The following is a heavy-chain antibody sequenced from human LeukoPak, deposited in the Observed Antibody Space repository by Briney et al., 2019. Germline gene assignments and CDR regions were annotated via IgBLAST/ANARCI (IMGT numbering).Heavy chain of an antibody. CDR2: ISSSSSFI. CDR3: ARGELIVGATYYFDY. Sequence: GGSLRLSCAASGFTFSSYSMNWVRQAPGKGLEWVSSISSSSSFIYYADSVKGRFTISRDNAKNSLYLQMNSLRAEDTAVYYCARGELIVGATYYFDYWGQGTLVTVSS. CDR1: GFTFSSYS. J-gene: IGHJ4*02. V-gene: IGHV3-21*01. D-gene: IGHD1-26*01.